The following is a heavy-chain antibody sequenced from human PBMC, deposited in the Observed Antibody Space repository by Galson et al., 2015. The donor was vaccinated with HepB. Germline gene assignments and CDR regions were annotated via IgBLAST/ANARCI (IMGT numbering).Heavy chain of an antibody. V-gene: IGHV1-2*04. J-gene: IGHJ3*02. Sequence: SVKVSCKASGYTFTGYYLHWVRQAPGQGLEWMGWINPYSGGANYAQKFQDWVTMTRDTSISTAYMELRRLRSDDTAVYYCARGGLGPNDAFDIWGQGTMVTVSS. CDR1: GYTFTGYY. CDR3: ARGGLGPNDAFDI. CDR2: INPYSGGA. D-gene: IGHD3/OR15-3a*01.